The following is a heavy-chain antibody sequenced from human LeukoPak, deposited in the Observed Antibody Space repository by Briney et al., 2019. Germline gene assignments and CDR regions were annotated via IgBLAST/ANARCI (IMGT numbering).Heavy chain of an antibody. CDR1: DYTFTKYG. J-gene: IGHJ4*02. CDR2: ISAYNGDT. D-gene: IGHD3-3*01. Sequence: GASVKVSCKASDYTFTKYGISWVRQAPGQGLEWMGWISAYNGDTHYAQQFQGRVTMTTDTSTATVYMELSSLRSEDTAVYYCARDVLRYDFWSGYYRGASFDYWGQGTLVTVSS. CDR3: ARDVLRYDFWSGYYRGASFDY. V-gene: IGHV1-18*01.